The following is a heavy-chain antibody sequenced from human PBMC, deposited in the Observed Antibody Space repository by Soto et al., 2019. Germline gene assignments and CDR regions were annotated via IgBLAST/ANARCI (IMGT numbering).Heavy chain of an antibody. CDR3: AKQTTVGYCSSTSCYGYYYYGMDV. Sequence: GGSLRLSCAASGFTFSSYAMSWVRQAPGKGLEWVSAISGSGGSTYYADSVKGRFTISRDNSKNTLYLQMNSLRAEDTAVYYCAKQTTVGYCSSTSCYGYYYYGMDVWGQGTTVTVSS. D-gene: IGHD2-2*01. CDR2: ISGSGGST. J-gene: IGHJ6*02. CDR1: GFTFSSYA. V-gene: IGHV3-23*01.